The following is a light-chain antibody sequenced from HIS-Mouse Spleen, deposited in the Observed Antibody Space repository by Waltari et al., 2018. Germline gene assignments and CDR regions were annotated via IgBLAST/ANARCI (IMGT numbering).Light chain of an antibody. CDR2: LGS. V-gene: IGKV2-28*01. Sequence: DIVMTQSPLSLPVTPGEPASISCRSSQSLLHSIGYNYLDWYLKKPGQSPQLLIYLGSNRASGVPDRFSGSGSGTDFTLKISRVEAEDVGVYYCMQALQTPPTFGQGTKVEIK. CDR3: MQALQTPPT. J-gene: IGKJ1*01. CDR1: QSLLHSIGYNY.